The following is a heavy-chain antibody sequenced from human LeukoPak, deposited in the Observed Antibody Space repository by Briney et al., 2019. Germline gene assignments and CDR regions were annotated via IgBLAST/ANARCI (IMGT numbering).Heavy chain of an antibody. D-gene: IGHD5/OR15-5a*01. CDR2: IYYSGST. CDR1: GGSISSYY. J-gene: IGHJ5*02. V-gene: IGHV4-59*01. Sequence: SETLSLTCTVSGGSISSYYWSWIRQPPGKGLEWIGYIYYSGSTNCNPSLKSRVTISVDTSKNQFSLKLSSVTAADTAVYYCARVVSWFDPWGQGTLVTVSS. CDR3: ARVVSWFDP.